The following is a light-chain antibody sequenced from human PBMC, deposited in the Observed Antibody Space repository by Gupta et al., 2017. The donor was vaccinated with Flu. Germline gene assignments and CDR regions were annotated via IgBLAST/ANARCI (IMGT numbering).Light chain of an antibody. Sequence: DIQMTQSPSSLSASVGDRVSITCRASQTIATFLNWYQQKPGEAPKLLISFASTLQNGVPSRFSGSGSGTEFTLTINNLQPEDFATYSCQQSYTAPLSFGGGTTLDIK. CDR2: FAS. CDR3: QQSYTAPLS. CDR1: QTIATF. J-gene: IGKJ4*01. V-gene: IGKV1-39*01.